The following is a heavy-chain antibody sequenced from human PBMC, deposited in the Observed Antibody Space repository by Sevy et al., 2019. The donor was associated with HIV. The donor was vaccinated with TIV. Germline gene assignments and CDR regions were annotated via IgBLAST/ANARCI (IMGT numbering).Heavy chain of an antibody. CDR1: GFTISSNY. Sequence: GGSLRLSCAASGFTISSNYLSWVRQAPGKGLEWVSTISGPGYNTYYADSVKGRFTISRDNSQNTLHLQMNSLRADDTAVYYCAKALNPALESMLQVNLRTLKGFDVWGQGTMVTVSS. CDR3: AKALNPALESMLQVNLRTLKGFDV. CDR2: ISGPGYNT. D-gene: IGHD2-8*01. J-gene: IGHJ3*01. V-gene: IGHV3-23*01.